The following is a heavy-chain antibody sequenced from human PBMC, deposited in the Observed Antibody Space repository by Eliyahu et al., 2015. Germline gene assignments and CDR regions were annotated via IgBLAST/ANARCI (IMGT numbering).Heavy chain of an antibody. CDR2: XNPNSGNT. CDR1: EXTFIXSD. D-gene: IGHD3-10*01. Sequence: QVQLVQSGAEVKKPGASVKVSCKXSEXTFIXSDIXWVRQAPGQGLEWMGWXNPNSGNTGYAQKFQGRVTMTRNNSISTAYMELSSLRSEDTAVYYCARVFFRPGSYPLGYWGQGTLVIVSS. J-gene: IGHJ4*02. CDR3: ARVFFRPGSYPLGY. V-gene: IGHV1-8*01.